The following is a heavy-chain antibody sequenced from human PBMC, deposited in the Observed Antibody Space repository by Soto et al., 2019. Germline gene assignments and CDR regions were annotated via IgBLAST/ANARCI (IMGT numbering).Heavy chain of an antibody. J-gene: IGHJ6*02. D-gene: IGHD6-19*01. Sequence: SVKVSCKASGITFSTSAMQWVRQARGQRLEWIGWIVVGSGHTNYAQKFQERITITRDMSRSTAYMELSSLRSEDTAVYYCAATIIAVSGTGYYGMDVWGQGTTVTVSS. CDR2: IVVGSGHT. CDR1: GITFSTSA. V-gene: IGHV1-58*02. CDR3: AATIIAVSGTGYYGMDV.